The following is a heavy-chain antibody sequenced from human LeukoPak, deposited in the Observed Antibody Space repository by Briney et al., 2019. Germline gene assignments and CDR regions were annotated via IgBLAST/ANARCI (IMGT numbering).Heavy chain of an antibody. D-gene: IGHD5-18*01. CDR3: ARGGDTAMFYFDY. Sequence: SETLSLTCSFSIVSIKNYYWNWIRQPPGKGLEWIGYIYYSGSTNYNPSLKSRVTISVDTSKNQFSLKLSSVTAADTAVYYCARGGDTAMFYFDYWGQGTLVTVSS. CDR1: IVSIKNYY. V-gene: IGHV4-59*01. J-gene: IGHJ4*02. CDR2: IYYSGST.